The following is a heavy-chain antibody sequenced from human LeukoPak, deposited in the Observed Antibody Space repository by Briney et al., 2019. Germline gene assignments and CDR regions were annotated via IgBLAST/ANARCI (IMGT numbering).Heavy chain of an antibody. CDR1: GFTFSSYG. Sequence: GGSLRLSCAASGFTFSSYGMSWVRQAPGKGLEWVSYISSSGSTIYYAHAVKGRFTISRDNAKNSLYLQMNSLRAEDTAVYYCARDRGAYYYDSSGQRDAFDIWGQGTMVTVSS. CDR2: ISSSGSTI. D-gene: IGHD3-22*01. V-gene: IGHV3-48*04. J-gene: IGHJ3*02. CDR3: ARDRGAYYYDSSGQRDAFDI.